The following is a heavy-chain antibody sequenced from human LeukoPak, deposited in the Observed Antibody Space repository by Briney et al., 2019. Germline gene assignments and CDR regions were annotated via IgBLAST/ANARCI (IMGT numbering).Heavy chain of an antibody. CDR1: GGSISSGGYY. V-gene: IGHV4-31*03. D-gene: IGHD2-2*02. Sequence: SQTLSLTCTVSGGSISSGGYYWSWIRQHPGKGLEWIGYIYCSGSTYYNPSLKSRVTISVDTSKNQFSLKLSSVTAADTAVYYWARRGAPSCYKFDYWGQGPLVTVSS. J-gene: IGHJ4*02. CDR3: ARRGAPSCYKFDY. CDR2: IYCSGST.